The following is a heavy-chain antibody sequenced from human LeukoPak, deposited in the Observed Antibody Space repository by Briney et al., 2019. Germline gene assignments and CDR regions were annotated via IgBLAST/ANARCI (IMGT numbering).Heavy chain of an antibody. V-gene: IGHV4-4*02. CDR1: GGSISSSNW. J-gene: IGHJ4*02. CDR2: IYHSGST. D-gene: IGHD3-3*01. Sequence: SGTLSLTCAVSGGSISSSNWWSWVRQPPGKGLEWIGEIYHSGSTNYNPSLKSRVTISVDKSKNQFSLKLSSVTAADTAVYYCARRWISSPLRFLEWLYNSSYFDYWGQGTLVTVSS. CDR3: ARRWISSPLRFLEWLYNSSYFDY.